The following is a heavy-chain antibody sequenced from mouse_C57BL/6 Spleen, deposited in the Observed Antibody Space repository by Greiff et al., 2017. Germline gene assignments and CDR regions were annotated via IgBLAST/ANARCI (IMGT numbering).Heavy chain of an antibody. D-gene: IGHD3-3*01. V-gene: IGHV1-52*01. CDR1: GYTFTSYW. CDR2: IDPSDSET. Sequence: QVQLQQPGAELVRPGSSVKLSCKASGYTFTSYWMHWVKQRPIQGLEWIGNIDPSDSETHYNQKFKDKATLTVDKASSTAYMQLSSLTSEDSAVYDCARESWDRFDYWGQGTTLTVSS. CDR3: ARESWDRFDY. J-gene: IGHJ2*01.